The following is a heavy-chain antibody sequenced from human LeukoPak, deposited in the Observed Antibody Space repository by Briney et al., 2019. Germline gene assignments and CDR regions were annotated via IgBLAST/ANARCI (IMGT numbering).Heavy chain of an antibody. CDR2: IKPDGSET. J-gene: IGHJ4*02. D-gene: IGHD2-15*01. CDR1: HFTFTTYW. CDR3: AREFNSFLADCSGGQCLFTS. V-gene: IGHV3-7*01. Sequence: PGGSLRLSCAASHFTFTTYWMSWVRQAPGKGLEWVANIKPDGSETYYVDSVKGRFTISRDNAKNSLYLQMDSLRAEDTAMYYCAREFNSFLADCSGGQCLFTSWGQGVLVTVSS.